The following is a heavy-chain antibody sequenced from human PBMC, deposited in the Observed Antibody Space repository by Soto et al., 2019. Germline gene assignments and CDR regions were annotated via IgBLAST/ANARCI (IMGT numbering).Heavy chain of an antibody. Sequence: SETLSLTCAVSGGSISSSNWWSWVRQPPGKGLEWIGEIYHSGSTNYSPSFQGHVTISADKSISTAYLQWSSLKASDTAMYYCARRAHMSRRGETFSYYYYGMDVWGQGTTVTVSS. D-gene: IGHD3-16*01. CDR2: IYHSGST. J-gene: IGHJ6*02. CDR1: GGSISSSNW. CDR3: ARRAHMSRRGETFSYYYYGMDV. V-gene: IGHV4-4*02.